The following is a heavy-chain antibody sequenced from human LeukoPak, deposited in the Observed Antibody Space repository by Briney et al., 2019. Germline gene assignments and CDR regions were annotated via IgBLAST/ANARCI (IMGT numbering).Heavy chain of an antibody. V-gene: IGHV3-30-3*01. CDR2: ISSNGLDT. J-gene: IGHJ4*02. CDR1: RFIFSDYP. D-gene: IGHD2/OR15-2a*01. Sequence: PGGSLRLSCAASRFIFSDYPMIWVRQAPGKGLEWVALISSNGLDTSYADSVRARFTISRDNSKNTLYLQMNSLRAEDTATYYCVRDIVTGPDAVPRNADYWGQGTLVTVSS. CDR3: VRDIVTGPDAVPRNADY.